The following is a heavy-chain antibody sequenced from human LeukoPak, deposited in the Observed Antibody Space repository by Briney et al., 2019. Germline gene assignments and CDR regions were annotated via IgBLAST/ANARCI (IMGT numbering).Heavy chain of an antibody. V-gene: IGHV1-69*05. J-gene: IGHJ4*02. Sequence: ASVKVSCKASGGTFSSYAISWVRQAPGQGLEWMGGIIPIFGTANYAQKFQGRVTITTDESTSTAYMELSSLRSEDTAVYYCARGPDYYDSSSYLKYWGQGTLVTVSS. CDR3: ARGPDYYDSSSYLKY. D-gene: IGHD3-22*01. CDR2: IIPIFGTA. CDR1: GGTFSSYA.